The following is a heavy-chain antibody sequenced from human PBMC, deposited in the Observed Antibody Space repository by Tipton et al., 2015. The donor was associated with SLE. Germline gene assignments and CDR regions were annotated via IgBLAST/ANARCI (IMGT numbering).Heavy chain of an antibody. CDR3: ARDRRYFDL. CDR1: GGSFSNYY. D-gene: IGHD1-14*01. V-gene: IGHV4-34*01. CDR2: INHRGST. J-gene: IGHJ2*01. Sequence: LRLSCAVYGGSFSNYYWTWIRQPPGKGLEWIGEINHRGSTSYSPSLRSRATISGGTSKNQFSLMLSSVTAADTAVYYCARDRRYFDLWGRGTLVTVSS.